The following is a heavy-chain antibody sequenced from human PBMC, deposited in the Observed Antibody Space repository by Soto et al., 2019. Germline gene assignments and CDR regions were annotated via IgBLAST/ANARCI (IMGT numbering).Heavy chain of an antibody. Sequence: GGSLRLSCAASGFTFSSYAMSWVRQAPGKGLEWVSAISGSGGSTYYADSVKGRFTISRDNSKNTLYLQMNSLRAEDTAVYYCAKDSPADYDYVWGSSFSFDPWGQGTLVTVSS. J-gene: IGHJ5*02. CDR1: GFTFSSYA. V-gene: IGHV3-23*01. CDR3: AKDSPADYDYVWGSSFSFDP. CDR2: ISGSGGST. D-gene: IGHD3-16*01.